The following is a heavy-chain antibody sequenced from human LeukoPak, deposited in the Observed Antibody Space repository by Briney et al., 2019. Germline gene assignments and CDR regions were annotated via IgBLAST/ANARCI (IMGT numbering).Heavy chain of an antibody. Sequence: SETLSLTCTVSGYSISSGYYWGWIRQPPGKGLEWIGSIYHSGSTYCNPSLKSRVTISVDTSKNQFSLKLSSVTAADTAVYYCARDSGGSGWYYFDYWGQGTLVTVSS. CDR2: IYHSGST. D-gene: IGHD6-19*01. V-gene: IGHV4-38-2*02. CDR3: ARDSGGSGWYYFDY. J-gene: IGHJ4*02. CDR1: GYSISSGYY.